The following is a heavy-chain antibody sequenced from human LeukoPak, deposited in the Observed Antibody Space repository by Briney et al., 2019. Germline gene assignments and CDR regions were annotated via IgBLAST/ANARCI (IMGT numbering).Heavy chain of an antibody. CDR1: GFTFSNFG. J-gene: IGHJ4*02. CDR3: ARVESGWSVEY. V-gene: IGHV3-33*01. D-gene: IGHD6-19*01. Sequence: PGWSLTLSCAASGFTFSNFGMHWVRQAPGKGLEWVAIIWHDGSDKKYADSVKGRFTISRDNSKNTLYLQMNSLRAEDTAEYYCARVESGWSVEYWGQGTLVTVSS. CDR2: IWHDGSDK.